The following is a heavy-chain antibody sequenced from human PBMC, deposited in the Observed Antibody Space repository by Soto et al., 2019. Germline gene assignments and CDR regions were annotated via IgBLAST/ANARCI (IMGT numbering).Heavy chain of an antibody. CDR3: ARDGVLRFLEWLFSNSYMDV. D-gene: IGHD3-3*01. J-gene: IGHJ6*03. CDR1: GFTFSSYW. Sequence: GGSLRLSCAASGFTFSSYWMSWVRQAPGKGLEWVANIKQDGSEKYYVDSVKGRFTISRDNAKNSLYLQMNSLRAEDTAVYYCARDGVLRFLEWLFSNSYMDVWGKGTTVTVSS. CDR2: IKQDGSEK. V-gene: IGHV3-7*01.